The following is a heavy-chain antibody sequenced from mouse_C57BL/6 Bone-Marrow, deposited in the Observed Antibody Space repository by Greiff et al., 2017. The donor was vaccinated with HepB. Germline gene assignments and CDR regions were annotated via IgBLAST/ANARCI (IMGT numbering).Heavy chain of an antibody. D-gene: IGHD1-1*01. Sequence: VQLQQSGPVLVKPGASVKMSCTASGYTFTDYYMNWVKQSHGKSLEWIGVIKPYNGGTSYNQKFKGKAKLTVDKSSSTAYMELNSLTSEDSAVYYCARTYGSSYPYYFDYWGQGTTLTVSS. V-gene: IGHV1-19*01. CDR2: IKPYNGGT. CDR3: ARTYGSSYPYYFDY. CDR1: GYTFTDYY. J-gene: IGHJ2*01.